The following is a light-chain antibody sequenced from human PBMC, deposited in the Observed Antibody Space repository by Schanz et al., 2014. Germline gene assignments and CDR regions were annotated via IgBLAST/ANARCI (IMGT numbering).Light chain of an antibody. CDR2: DVS. CDR1: SSDVGSYNH. CDR3: SSYAAKDNVV. V-gene: IGLV2-14*01. J-gene: IGLJ2*01. Sequence: QSALTQPASVSGSPGQSITISCTGTSSDVGSYNHVSWYQQRPGKAPKLLIYDVSNRPSGISNRFSGSKSGNTASLTVSGLQAEDEAVYYCSSYAAKDNVVFGGGTKLTVL.